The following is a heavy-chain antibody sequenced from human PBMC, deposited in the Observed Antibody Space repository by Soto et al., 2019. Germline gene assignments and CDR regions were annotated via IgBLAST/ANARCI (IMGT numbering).Heavy chain of an antibody. CDR3: ARWSYLDY. CDR2: ISGSDGKT. Sequence: GGSLRLSCVASGFSFGSYALTWVRQAPGKGLEWVSTISGSDGKTFYAGAVKGRFSISRDISQSTLYLQMNSLRADDTAIYYCARWSYLDYWGQGTRVTVSS. CDR1: GFSFGSYA. J-gene: IGHJ4*02. V-gene: IGHV3-23*01. D-gene: IGHD3-3*01.